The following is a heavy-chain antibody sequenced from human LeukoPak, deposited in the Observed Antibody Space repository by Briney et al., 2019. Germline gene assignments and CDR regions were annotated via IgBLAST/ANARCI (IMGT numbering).Heavy chain of an antibody. CDR3: ARDLELVRYYDSSGYGVSAFDI. Sequence: SETLSLTCTVSGGSISSYYWSWIRQPAGKGLEWIGRIYTSGSTNYNPSLKSRVTMSVDTSKNQFSLKLSSVTAADTAVYYCARDLELVRYYDSSGYGVSAFDIWGRGTMVTASS. CDR1: GGSISSYY. J-gene: IGHJ3*02. CDR2: IYTSGST. D-gene: IGHD3-22*01. V-gene: IGHV4-4*07.